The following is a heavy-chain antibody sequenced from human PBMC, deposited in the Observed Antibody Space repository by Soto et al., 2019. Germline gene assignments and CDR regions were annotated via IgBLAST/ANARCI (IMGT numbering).Heavy chain of an antibody. CDR2: IYYSGST. CDR1: GGSISSGGYY. D-gene: IGHD3-22*01. CDR3: ASMYYYDSSGYYPFDY. V-gene: IGHV4-31*03. J-gene: IGHJ4*02. Sequence: SETLSLTCTVSGGSISSGGYYWSCIRQHPGKGLEWIGYIYYSGSTYYNPSLKSRVTISVDTSKNQFSLKLSSVAAADTAVYYCASMYYYDSSGYYPFDYWGQGTLVTVSS.